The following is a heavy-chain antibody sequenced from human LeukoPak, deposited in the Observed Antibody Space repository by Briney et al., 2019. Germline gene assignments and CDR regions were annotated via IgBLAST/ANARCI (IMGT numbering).Heavy chain of an antibody. D-gene: IGHD6-13*01. V-gene: IGHV1-18*01. CDR2: ISAYNGNT. CDR3: ARLMDSSSWYVYYYYGMDV. CDR1: GYTFTSYG. J-gene: IGHJ6*02. Sequence: ASVKVSCKASGYTFTSYGISWVRQAPGQGLEWMRWISAYNGNTNYAQKLQGRVTMTTDTSTSTAYMELRSLRSDDTAVYYCARLMDSSSWYVYYYYGMDVWGQGTTVTVSS.